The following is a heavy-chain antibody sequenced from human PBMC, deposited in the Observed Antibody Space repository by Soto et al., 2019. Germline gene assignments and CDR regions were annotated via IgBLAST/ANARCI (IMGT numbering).Heavy chain of an antibody. J-gene: IGHJ6*02. CDR2: TTYDGGIK. D-gene: IGHD1-1*01. CDR1: GFSFSSYG. V-gene: IGHV3-30*03. CDR3: AGALENPYFYYGLNV. Sequence: PGGSLRLSCAASGFSFSSYGMEWVCLDPGKGQARVAATTYDGGIKHYVDSVKGRFTISRDNSKNTPYLQMNSLRVEDTATYYCAGALENPYFYYGLNVWGQGTTVTVSS.